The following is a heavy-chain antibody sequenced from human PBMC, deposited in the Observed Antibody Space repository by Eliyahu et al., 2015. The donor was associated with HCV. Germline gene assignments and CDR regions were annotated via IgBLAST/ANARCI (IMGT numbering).Heavy chain of an antibody. V-gene: IGHV4-4*07. CDR3: ARDGGYSGYAPFDY. CDR1: GGXISSYY. J-gene: IGHJ4*02. D-gene: IGHD5-12*01. CDR2: IYTSGST. Sequence: QVQLQESGPGLVKPSETLSLTCTVSGGXISSYYWSWIRQPAGKGLEWIGRIYTSGSTNYNPSLKSRVTMSVDTSKNQFSLKLSSVTAADTAVYYCARDGGYSGYAPFDYWGQGTLVTVSS.